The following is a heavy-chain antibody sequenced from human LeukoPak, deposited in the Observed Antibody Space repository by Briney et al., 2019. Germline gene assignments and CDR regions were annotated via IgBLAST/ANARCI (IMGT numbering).Heavy chain of an antibody. J-gene: IGHJ6*03. CDR1: GGSFSGYY. D-gene: IGHD3-10*01. CDR3: ASLGAWFGELLGDDYYYYMDV. Sequence: SETLSLTCAVYGGSFSGYYWSWIRQPPGKGLEWIGEINHSGSTNYNPSLKSRVTISVDKSKNQFSLKLSSVTAADTAVYYCASLGAWFGELLGDDYYYYMDVWGKGTTVTVPS. V-gene: IGHV4-34*01. CDR2: INHSGST.